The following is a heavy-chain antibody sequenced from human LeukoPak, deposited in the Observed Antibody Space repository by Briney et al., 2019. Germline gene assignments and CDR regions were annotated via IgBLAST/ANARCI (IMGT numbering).Heavy chain of an antibody. CDR2: FDPEDGET. Sequence: KVSCXXSGYTXTXLSMHWVRQAPGKGLEWMGGFDPEDGETIYAQKFQGRVTMTEDTSTDTAYMELSSLRSEDTAVYYCATAPHYDSSGYRGYWGQGTLVTVSS. CDR3: ATAPHYDSSGYRGY. D-gene: IGHD3-22*01. CDR1: GYTXTXLS. V-gene: IGHV1-24*01. J-gene: IGHJ4*02.